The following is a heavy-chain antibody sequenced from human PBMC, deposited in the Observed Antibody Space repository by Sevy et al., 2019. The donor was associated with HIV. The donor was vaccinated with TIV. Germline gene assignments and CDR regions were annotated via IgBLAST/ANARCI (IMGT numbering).Heavy chain of an antibody. D-gene: IGHD5-12*01. CDR2: IHDSGNS. CDR1: AGSISAYY. J-gene: IGHJ5*02. V-gene: IGHV4-59*01. CDR3: ARAPPVRSGDDSLNWFDP. Sequence: SETLSLTCSVSAGSISAYYWSWIRQPPGKGLEWIAYIHDSGNSNYNPSLKSRVTISMDTSKNQFSLKVTSVTGADTALYYWARAPPVRSGDDSLNWFDPWGQGILVTVSS.